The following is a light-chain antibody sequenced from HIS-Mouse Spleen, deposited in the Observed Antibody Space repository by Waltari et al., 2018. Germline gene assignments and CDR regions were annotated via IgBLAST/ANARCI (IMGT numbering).Light chain of an antibody. CDR1: ALPKKY. CDR2: EDS. V-gene: IGLV3-10*01. CDR3: YSTDSSGNHRV. J-gene: IGLJ2*01. Sequence: SYELTQPPSVSVSPGQTARITCSGDALPKKYAYWYQQKSGPAPVLVIYEDSKRPSGMPGRCNSSSLSRMASLTISGVQLEDEADYYCYSTDSSGNHRVVGGGTKLTVL.